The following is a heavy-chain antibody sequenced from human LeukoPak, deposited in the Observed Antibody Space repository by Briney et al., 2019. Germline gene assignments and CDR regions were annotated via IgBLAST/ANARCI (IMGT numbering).Heavy chain of an antibody. D-gene: IGHD6-19*01. CDR1: GFTFSSYA. V-gene: IGHV3-23*01. Sequence: GGSLRLSCAASGFTFSSYAMSWVRQAPGKGLEWVSAISGSGGSTYYADSVKGRFTIPRGNSKNTLYLQMNSLRAEDTAVYYCAVSSGWWFDYWGQGTLVTVSS. CDR3: AVSSGWWFDY. J-gene: IGHJ4*02. CDR2: ISGSGGST.